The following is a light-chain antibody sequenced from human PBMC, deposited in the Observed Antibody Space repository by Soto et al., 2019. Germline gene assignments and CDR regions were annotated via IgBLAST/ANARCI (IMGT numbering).Light chain of an antibody. J-gene: IGKJ5*01. V-gene: IGKV1-39*01. CDR3: QQSYSTPIT. CDR1: QSISSY. Sequence: IPMTQSPSSLSASLEDSATITCRASQSISSYLNWYQQKPGKAPKLLIYAASSLQSGVPSRFSGSGSGTDFTLTISSLQPEDFATYYCQQSYSTPITFGQGTRLEI. CDR2: AAS.